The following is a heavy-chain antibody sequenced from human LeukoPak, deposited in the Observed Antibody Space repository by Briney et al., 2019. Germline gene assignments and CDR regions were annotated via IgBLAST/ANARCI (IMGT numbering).Heavy chain of an antibody. CDR2: IKQDGSEK. CDR1: GFTFRNYW. D-gene: IGHD1-26*01. J-gene: IGHJ4*02. Sequence: GGSLRLSCAASGFTFRNYWMSWVRQASGKGLEWVANIKQDGSEKYYVEFVKGRFTISRDNAKNSLYLQMNSLRAEDTAVYYCARLLSGSYWSLGHYFAYWGQGTLVTVSS. CDR3: ARLLSGSYWSLGHYFAY. V-gene: IGHV3-7*01.